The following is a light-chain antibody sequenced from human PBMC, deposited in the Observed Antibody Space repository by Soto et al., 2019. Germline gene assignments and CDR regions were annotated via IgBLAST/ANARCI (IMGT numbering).Light chain of an antibody. CDR3: SSYTSSSTPV. J-gene: IGLJ3*02. CDR1: SSDVGGYNY. V-gene: IGLV2-14*01. CDR2: DVS. Sequence: QSALTQPASVSGSPGQSTTISCTGTSSDVGGYNYVSWHQQHPGKAPKLMIYDVSNRPSGVSNRFSGSKSGNTASLTISGLQAEDEADYYCSSYTSSSTPVFGGGTQVTVL.